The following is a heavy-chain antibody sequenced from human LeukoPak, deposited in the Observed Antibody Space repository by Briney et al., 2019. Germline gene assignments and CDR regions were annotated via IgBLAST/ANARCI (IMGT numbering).Heavy chain of an antibody. CDR3: AKDGSSWYQLDPEYYFDY. Sequence: GSLRLPWVASGIPFCPYAMRWGRQAPGKGLEWVSAISGSGGSTYYADSVKGRFTISRDNSKNTLYLQMNSLRAEDTAVYYCAKDGSSWYQLDPEYYFDYWGQGTLVTVSS. V-gene: IGHV3-23*01. CDR2: ISGSGGST. D-gene: IGHD6-13*01. CDR1: GIPFCPYA. J-gene: IGHJ4*02.